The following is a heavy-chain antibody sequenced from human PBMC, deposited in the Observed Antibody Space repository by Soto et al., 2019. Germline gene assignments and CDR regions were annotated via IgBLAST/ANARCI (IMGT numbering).Heavy chain of an antibody. CDR3: ASQHYYDSSGYYVVY. J-gene: IGHJ4*02. CDR1: GDSIRSFY. CDR2: IYYRGYA. V-gene: IGHV4-59*08. Sequence: SETLSLTCTVSGDSIRSFYWSWIRQPPGKGLEWIGNIYYRGYANYNPSLKSRVTISVDTSKNQFSLKLSSVTAADTAVYYCASQHYYDSSGYYVVYWGQGTLVTVSS. D-gene: IGHD3-22*01.